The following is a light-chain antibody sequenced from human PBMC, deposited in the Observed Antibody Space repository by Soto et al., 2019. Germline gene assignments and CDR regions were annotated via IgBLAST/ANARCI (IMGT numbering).Light chain of an antibody. CDR1: QSVSSN. CDR3: QQYNNWPRT. Sequence: EILMTQSPATLSVSPGERATLSCRASQSVSSNLAWYQQKPGQAPRLLIYGASTRATGIPARFSGSGSETEFTLTISSLQSEDFAVYYCQQYNNWPRTFGQGTKV. V-gene: IGKV3-15*01. J-gene: IGKJ1*01. CDR2: GAS.